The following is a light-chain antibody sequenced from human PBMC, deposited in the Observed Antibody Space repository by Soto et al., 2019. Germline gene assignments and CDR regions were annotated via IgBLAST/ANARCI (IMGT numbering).Light chain of an antibody. Sequence: DTPMTQSPFPPSASVGDRITITFRACQSFSSWLAWYQQKPGKAPKLLIYKASSLQTGVPSRFSGSGSGTEFTLTISSLQPDDFATYYCQQYNSYPWTFGQGTKVEIK. CDR2: KAS. CDR1: QSFSSW. CDR3: QQYNSYPWT. V-gene: IGKV1-5*03. J-gene: IGKJ1*01.